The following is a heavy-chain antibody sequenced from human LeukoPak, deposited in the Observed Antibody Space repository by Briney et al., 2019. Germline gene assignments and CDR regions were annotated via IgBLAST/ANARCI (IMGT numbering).Heavy chain of an antibody. CDR2: ISGSGGST. Sequence: GGSLRLSCAASGFTFSSYAMSWVRQAPGKGLEWVSAISGSGGSTYYADSVKGRFTISRDNSKNTLYLQMNSLRAEDTAVYYCARNDILTGYYTEAYCDYWGQGTLVTVSS. CDR1: GFTFSSYA. CDR3: ARNDILTGYYTEAYCDY. J-gene: IGHJ4*02. V-gene: IGHV3-23*01. D-gene: IGHD3-9*01.